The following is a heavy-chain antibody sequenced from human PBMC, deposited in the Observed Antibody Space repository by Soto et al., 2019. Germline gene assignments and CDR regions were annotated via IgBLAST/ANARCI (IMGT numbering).Heavy chain of an antibody. CDR3: ARAPLLWFGELSLPGYFGY. Sequence: SETLSLTCTVSGGSISSYYWSWIRQPPGKGLEWIGYIYYSGSTNYNPSLKSRVTISVDTSKNQFSLKLSSVTAADTAVYYCARAPLLWFGELSLPGYFGYWGQGTLVTVSS. J-gene: IGHJ4*02. CDR1: GGSISSYY. CDR2: IYYSGST. D-gene: IGHD3-10*01. V-gene: IGHV4-59*13.